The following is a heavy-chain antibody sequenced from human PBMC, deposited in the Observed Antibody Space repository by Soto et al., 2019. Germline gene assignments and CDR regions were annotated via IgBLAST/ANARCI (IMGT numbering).Heavy chain of an antibody. Sequence: GGSLRLSCAASGFTFSSYGMHWVRQAPGKGLEWVAVIWYDGSNKYYADSVKGRFTISRDNSKNTLYLQMNSLRAEDTAVYYCARDSGSHIAVAPRDAFDIWGQGTMVTVSS. D-gene: IGHD6-19*01. V-gene: IGHV3-33*01. CDR2: IWYDGSNK. CDR1: GFTFSSYG. J-gene: IGHJ3*02. CDR3: ARDSGSHIAVAPRDAFDI.